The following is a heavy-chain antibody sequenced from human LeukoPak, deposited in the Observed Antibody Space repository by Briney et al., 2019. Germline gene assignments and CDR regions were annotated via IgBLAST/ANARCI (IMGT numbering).Heavy chain of an antibody. D-gene: IGHD1-14*01. CDR2: ISDTGGST. Sequence: GGTLRLSCAASGFTFSSYGMSWVRQAPGKGLEWVSAISDTGGSTYYADSVKGRFTISRDNSKNTLYLQMNSLRAEDTAVYYCAKASGDSGAYAFDIWGQGTMVTVSS. J-gene: IGHJ3*02. CDR1: GFTFSSYG. CDR3: AKASGDSGAYAFDI. V-gene: IGHV3-23*01.